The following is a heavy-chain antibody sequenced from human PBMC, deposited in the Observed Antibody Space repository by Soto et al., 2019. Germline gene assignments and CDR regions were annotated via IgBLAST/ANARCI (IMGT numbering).Heavy chain of an antibody. V-gene: IGHV4-30-2*01. D-gene: IGHD3-10*01. CDR2: IYHSGST. Sequence: SETLSLTCAVSGGSISSGGYSWSWIRQPPGKGLEWIGYIYHSGSTYYNPSLKSRVTISVDRSKNQFSLKLSSVTAADTAVYYCAIVITMVRGVISPFFDYWGQGTLVTVSS. J-gene: IGHJ4*02. CDR1: GGSISSGGYS. CDR3: AIVITMVRGVISPFFDY.